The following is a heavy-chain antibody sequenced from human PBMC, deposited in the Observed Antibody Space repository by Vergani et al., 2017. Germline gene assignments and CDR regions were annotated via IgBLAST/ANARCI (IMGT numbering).Heavy chain of an antibody. CDR3: ARDTPDNPLYYYYYMDG. Sequence: QVQLQQSGPGLVKPSQTLSLTCAISGDSVSSNSAAWNWIRQSPSRGLEWLGRTYYRSKWYNDYSVSVKSRITINPDTSKNRFSLQLNSVTPEDTAVYYWARDTPDNPLYYYYYMDGWGKGTTVTVSS. CDR1: GDSVSSNSAA. D-gene: IGHD1-14*01. J-gene: IGHJ6*03. V-gene: IGHV6-1*01. CDR2: TYYRSKWYN.